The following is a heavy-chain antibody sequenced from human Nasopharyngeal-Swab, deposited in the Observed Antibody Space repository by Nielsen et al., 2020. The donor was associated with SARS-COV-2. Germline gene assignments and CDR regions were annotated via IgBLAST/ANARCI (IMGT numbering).Heavy chain of an antibody. CDR3: ARRGGYGTPVDY. J-gene: IGHJ4*02. CDR1: GFTFSDYY. CDR2: ISSSGSTI. V-gene: IGHV3-11*04. Sequence: GGSLRLCCAACGFTFSDYYMSWIRQAPGKGLEWVSYISSSGSTIYYADSVKGRFTIPRDNAKNSLYLQMNSLRAEDTAVYYCARRGGYGTPVDYWGQGTLVTVSS. D-gene: IGHD5-18*01.